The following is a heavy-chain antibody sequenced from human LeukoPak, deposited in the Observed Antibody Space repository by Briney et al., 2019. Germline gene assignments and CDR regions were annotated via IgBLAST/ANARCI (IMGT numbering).Heavy chain of an antibody. J-gene: IGHJ4*02. D-gene: IGHD2-21*02. CDR1: GFTVSSNY. CDR2: IYSGGST. CDR3: ARDHYHKIHSVMVTAPDY. V-gene: IGHV3-66*01. Sequence: GGSLRLSCAASGFTVSSNYMSWVRQAPGKGLEWVSIIYSGGSTYYADSVKGRFTISRDNSKKTLHLQMNSLRAEDTAVYYCARDHYHKIHSVMVTAPDYWGQGTLVIVSS.